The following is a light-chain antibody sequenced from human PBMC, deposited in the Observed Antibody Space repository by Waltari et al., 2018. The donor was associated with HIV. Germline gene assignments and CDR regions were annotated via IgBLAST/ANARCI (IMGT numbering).Light chain of an antibody. Sequence: DVVVSQSPDSLTLAVGERATLNCKSSQSLLYSSNTTTYLAWYQQKQQQPPKLLLDLAPTRGFGVPYRFSVVGSGADFTPTSNCRLSEDVAVYYCQKYYLVPYSFGPWTKLEIK. V-gene: IGKV4-1*01. CDR1: QSLLYSSNTTTY. J-gene: IGKJ2*01. CDR2: LAP. CDR3: QKYYLVPYS.